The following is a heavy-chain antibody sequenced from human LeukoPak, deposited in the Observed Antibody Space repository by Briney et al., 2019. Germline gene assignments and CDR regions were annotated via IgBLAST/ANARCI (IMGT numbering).Heavy chain of an antibody. Sequence: PGGSLRLSCAGSGFTFNNYAMSWVRRAPRKGLEWVSTIMIGGDGKHYADSVKGRFTISRDNSKNTLYLQMNSLRAEDTAVYYCAKLGGDYYYGMDVWGQGTTVTVSS. CDR1: GFTFNNYA. J-gene: IGHJ6*02. CDR3: AKLGGDYYYGMDV. D-gene: IGHD3-16*01. V-gene: IGHV3-23*01. CDR2: IMIGGDGK.